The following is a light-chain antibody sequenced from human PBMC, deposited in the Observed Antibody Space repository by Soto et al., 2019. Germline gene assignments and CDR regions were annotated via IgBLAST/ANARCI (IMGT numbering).Light chain of an antibody. V-gene: IGLV2-14*01. CDR2: EVS. CDR3: TSYTSSITYV. J-gene: IGLJ1*01. Sequence: QSVLTQPASVSGSPGQSITISCTGTSSDVGGYNYVSWYQQHPGKAPKLMIYEVSNRPSGVSNRFSGSKSGNTASLTISELQAEDEADYYCTSYTSSITYVFGTGTKLTVL. CDR1: SSDVGGYNY.